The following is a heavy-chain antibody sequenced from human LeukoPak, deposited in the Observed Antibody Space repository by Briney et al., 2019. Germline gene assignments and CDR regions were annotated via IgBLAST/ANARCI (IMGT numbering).Heavy chain of an antibody. D-gene: IGHD3-10*01. CDR2: IYPSGNT. J-gene: IGHJ4*02. CDR1: GESISNSRHY. Sequence: SETLSLTCTVSGESISNSRHYWSWIRQPAGKGLEWIGRIYPSGNTNYNPSLKSRLTISLDTSKNQFSLKLNSVTAADTAVFYCAANSADYNTLGSSYKVWGQGTLVTVSS. V-gene: IGHV4-61*02. CDR3: AANSADYNTLGSSYKV.